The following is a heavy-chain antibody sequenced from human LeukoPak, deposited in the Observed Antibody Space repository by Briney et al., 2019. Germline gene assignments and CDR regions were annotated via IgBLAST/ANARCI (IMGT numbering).Heavy chain of an antibody. CDR2: INPNSGGT. J-gene: IGHJ5*02. D-gene: IGHD6-13*01. CDR1: GYTFTGYY. V-gene: IGHV1-2*02. CDR3: ARGQYSSSWYPFDT. Sequence: ASVKVSCKASGYTFTGYYMHWVRQAPGQGLEWMGWINPNSGGTNYAQKFQGRVTMTRDTSISTAYMELSSLRSEDTAVYFCARGQYSSSWYPFDTWGQGTLVTVSS.